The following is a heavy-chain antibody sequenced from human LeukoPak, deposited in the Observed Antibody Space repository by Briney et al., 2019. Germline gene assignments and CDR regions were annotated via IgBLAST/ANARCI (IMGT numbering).Heavy chain of an antibody. Sequence: SETLSLTCAVYGGSFSGYYWSWIRQPPGKGLEWIGEINHSGSTNYNPSLKSRVTISVDTSKNQFSLKLSSVTAADTAVYYCARRHSSVGYNWFDPWGQGTLVTVSS. CDR1: GGSFSGYY. CDR3: ARRHSSVGYNWFDP. J-gene: IGHJ5*02. CDR2: INHSGST. D-gene: IGHD6-19*01. V-gene: IGHV4-34*01.